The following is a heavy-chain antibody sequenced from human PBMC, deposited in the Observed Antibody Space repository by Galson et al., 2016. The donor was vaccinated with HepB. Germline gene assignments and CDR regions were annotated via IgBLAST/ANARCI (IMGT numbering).Heavy chain of an antibody. J-gene: IGHJ4*02. CDR2: TYYRSNWHY. CDR3: ARGGYDSIPV. Sequence: CAISGDSVSSSSATWNWIRQSPSRGLEWLGRTYYRSNWHYDYAVSVKGRITINPDTSKNQFSLQLNSVTPEDTAPYYCARGGYDSIPVWGLGTLVTVSS. CDR1: GDSVSSSSAT. V-gene: IGHV6-1*01. D-gene: IGHD3-9*01.